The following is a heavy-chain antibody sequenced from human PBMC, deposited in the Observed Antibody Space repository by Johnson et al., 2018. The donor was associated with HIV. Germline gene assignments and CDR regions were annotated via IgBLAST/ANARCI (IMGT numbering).Heavy chain of an antibody. CDR3: ARLTTSSRQGSTMTVVGVAAFDL. CDR2: ISYDGSNK. V-gene: IGHV3-30*14. Sequence: QVQLVESGGGLVQPGRSLRLSCTASGFTFGDYAMSWVRQAPGKGLEWVAVISYDGSNKYYADSVQGRFTISRDNSKNTVYIQMKSLRADDTALYYCARLTTSSRQGSTMTVVGVAAFDLWGQGTMVTVSS. D-gene: IGHD1-1*01. CDR1: GFTFGDYA. J-gene: IGHJ3*01.